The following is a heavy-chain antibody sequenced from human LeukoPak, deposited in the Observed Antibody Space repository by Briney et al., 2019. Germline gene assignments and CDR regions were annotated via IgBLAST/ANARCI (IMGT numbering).Heavy chain of an antibody. CDR2: IIPIFGTT. D-gene: IGHD3-10*01. V-gene: IGHV1-69*06. CDR3: ARTRFPYYRLSVADYYHMDV. Sequence: GSSLKVSCKASGGTFSNYVISWVRQAPGQGLEWMGGIIPIFGTTNYAQKFQGRVTINADKSTSTVYIELSSLRSEDTAVYYCARTRFPYYRLSVADYYHMDVWGKGTTVTVSS. CDR1: GGTFSNYV. J-gene: IGHJ6*03.